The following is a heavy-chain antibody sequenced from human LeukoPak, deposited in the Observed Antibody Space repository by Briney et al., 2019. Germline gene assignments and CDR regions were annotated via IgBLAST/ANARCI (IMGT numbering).Heavy chain of an antibody. J-gene: IGHJ3*02. Sequence: SETLSLTYTVSGDSYSSPYWSWIRQPPGKGQEWIGSFFYTGGTYYNPSLSSRVIISGDTSKNEFSLKLTSVTAADTAVYYCAKEKQLLRGDAFDIWGQGTMVTVSS. D-gene: IGHD2-15*01. V-gene: IGHV4-59*11. CDR2: FFYTGGT. CDR3: AKEKQLLRGDAFDI. CDR1: GDSYSSPY.